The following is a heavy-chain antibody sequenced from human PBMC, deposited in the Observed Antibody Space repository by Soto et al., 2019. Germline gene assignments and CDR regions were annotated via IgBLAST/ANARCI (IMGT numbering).Heavy chain of an antibody. Sequence: SETLSLTCTVSGASINSYYWSWIRQPPGKELEWIGYIYYSGSTNYNPSLKSRVTISIDTSKNQFSLNLHSVTAADTAVYYCARGSSWYPYWGQGTLVTVSS. V-gene: IGHV4-59*01. CDR1: GASINSYY. CDR3: ARGSSWYPY. D-gene: IGHD6-13*01. J-gene: IGHJ4*02. CDR2: IYYSGST.